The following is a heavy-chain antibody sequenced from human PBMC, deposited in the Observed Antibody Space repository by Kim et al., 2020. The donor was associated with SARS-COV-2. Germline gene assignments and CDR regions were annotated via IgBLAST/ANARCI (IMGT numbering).Heavy chain of an antibody. CDR3: ARGADYYYYGMDV. CDR1: GGSFSGYY. V-gene: IGHV4-34*01. Sequence: SETLSLTCAVYGGSFSGYYWSWIRQPPGKGLEWIGEINHSGSTNYNPSLKSRVTISVDTSKNQFSLKLSSVTAADTAVYYCARGADYYYYGMDVWGQGTTVTVSS. J-gene: IGHJ6*02. CDR2: INHSGST.